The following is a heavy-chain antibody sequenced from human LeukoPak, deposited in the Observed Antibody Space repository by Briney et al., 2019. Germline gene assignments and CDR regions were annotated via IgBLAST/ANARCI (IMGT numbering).Heavy chain of an antibody. CDR3: AKMTGGLWDY. CDR1: GFTFSTYW. D-gene: IGHD2-15*01. Sequence: GGSLRLSCAASGFTFSTYWMSWLRQAPGKGLEWVANINQDGSEKYYVDSVEGRFTISRDNAKNSLYLQLNSLRAEDTAVYYCAKMTGGLWDYWGQGTLVTVSS. V-gene: IGHV3-7*05. J-gene: IGHJ4*02. CDR2: INQDGSEK.